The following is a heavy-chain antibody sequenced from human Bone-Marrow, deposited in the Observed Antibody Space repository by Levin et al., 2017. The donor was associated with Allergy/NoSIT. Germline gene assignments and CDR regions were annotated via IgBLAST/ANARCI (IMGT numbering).Heavy chain of an antibody. CDR3: ARGDYGNYIGDGGMDV. D-gene: IGHD4-11*01. J-gene: IGHJ6*02. Sequence: SETLSLTCTVSGGSISSGNYYWSWIRQPPGKGLEWIGYIYYSGSTYYNPSLKSRVTISVDTSKNELSLKLSSVTATDTAVYYCARGDYGNYIGDGGMDVWGQGTTVTVSS. CDR1: GGSISSGNYY. V-gene: IGHV4-30-4*01. CDR2: IYYSGST.